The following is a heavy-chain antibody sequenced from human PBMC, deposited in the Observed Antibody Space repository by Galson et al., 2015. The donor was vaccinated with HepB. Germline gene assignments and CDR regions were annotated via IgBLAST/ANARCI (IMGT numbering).Heavy chain of an antibody. CDR2: ISSSSTTI. V-gene: IGHV3-48*01. J-gene: IGHJ4*02. Sequence: SLRLSCAASGFTFSTYSMNWVRQAPGKGLEWISYISSSSTTIYYADSVKGRFTISRDNAENSLYLQMNSLRAEDTAVYYCARDTYFQDSSALGYWGQGTLVTVSS. CDR1: GFTFSTYS. CDR3: ARDTYFQDSSALGY. D-gene: IGHD6-19*01.